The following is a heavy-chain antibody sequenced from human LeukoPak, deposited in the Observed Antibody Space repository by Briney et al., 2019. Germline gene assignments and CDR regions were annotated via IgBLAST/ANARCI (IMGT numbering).Heavy chain of an antibody. CDR3: ARSLGYCSAGSCFPFDY. D-gene: IGHD2-15*01. CDR1: GFTFSSYW. V-gene: IGHV3-7*05. Sequence: PGGSLRLSCAASGFTFSSYWMSWVRQAPGKGLELVANIKQDGSDKYYVGSVKGRFTISRDNAKNSLYLQMNSLRAEDTAVYYCARSLGYCSAGSCFPFDYWGQGTLVTVSS. J-gene: IGHJ4*02. CDR2: IKQDGSDK.